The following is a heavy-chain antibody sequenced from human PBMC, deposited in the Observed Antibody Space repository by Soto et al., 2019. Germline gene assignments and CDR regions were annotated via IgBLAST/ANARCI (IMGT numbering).Heavy chain of an antibody. CDR1: GYTFTSYY. V-gene: IGHV1-46*01. D-gene: IGHD1-20*01. J-gene: IGHJ6*02. CDR2: INPSGGST. Sequence: ASVKVSFKASGYTFTSYYMHWVRQAPGQGLERMGIINPSGGSTSYAQKFQGRVTMTRDTSTSTVYMELSSLRSEDTAVYYCARDLLTGTTDYYYYYGMDVWGQGTTVTVSS. CDR3: ARDLLTGTTDYYYYYGMDV.